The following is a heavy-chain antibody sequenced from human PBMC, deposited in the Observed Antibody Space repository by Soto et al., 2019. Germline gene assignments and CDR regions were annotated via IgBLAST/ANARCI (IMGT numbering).Heavy chain of an antibody. CDR2: MNPNSGNT. J-gene: IGHJ3*02. V-gene: IGHV1-8*01. CDR3: ARGVNLTGSSGDALDI. CDR1: GYTFTSYD. D-gene: IGHD3-9*01. Sequence: GASVKVSCKASGYTFTSYDINWVRQATGQGLEWMGWMNPNSGNTGYAQKFQGRVTMTRNTSISTAYMELSSLRSEDTAVYYCARGVNLTGSSGDALDIWGQGTMVTVSS.